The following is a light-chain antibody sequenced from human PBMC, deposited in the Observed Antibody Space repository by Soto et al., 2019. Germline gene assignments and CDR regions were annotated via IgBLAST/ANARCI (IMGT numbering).Light chain of an antibody. CDR3: QQYGGSPPGVT. CDR2: GAS. Sequence: EGVFTQYTGTLSLSLVESATLSCGHSQRVSNSFVAWYQQNPGQARRLLRYGASSRATSIPDRFSGSSSSTDFTEFIISMEPEDFAVYYGQQYGGSPPGVTFGGGTKVDI. J-gene: IGKJ4*01. CDR1: QRVSNSF. V-gene: IGKV3-20*01.